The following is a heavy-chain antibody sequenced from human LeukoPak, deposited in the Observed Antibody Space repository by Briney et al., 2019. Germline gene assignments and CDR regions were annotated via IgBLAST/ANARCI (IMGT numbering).Heavy chain of an antibody. CDR3: ARDNDSRDPPHFDY. V-gene: IGHV1-18*01. CDR2: ISAYNGNT. J-gene: IGHJ4*02. D-gene: IGHD3-16*01. Sequence: ASVKVSCKASGYTFTSYGISWVRQAPGQGLEWMGWISAYNGNTNYAQKLQGRVTMTTDTSTSTAYMDLSSLRSEDTAVYYCARDNDSRDPPHFDYWGQGTLVTVSS. CDR1: GYTFTSYG.